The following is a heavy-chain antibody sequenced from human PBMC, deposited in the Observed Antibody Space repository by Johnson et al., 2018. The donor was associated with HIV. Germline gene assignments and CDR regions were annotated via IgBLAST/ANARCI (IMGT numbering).Heavy chain of an antibody. V-gene: IGHV3-23*04. CDR2: ISGSGGST. CDR3: ARRGNYLADAFDI. J-gene: IGHJ3*02. CDR1: GFTCSSYA. D-gene: IGHD1-7*01. Sequence: VQLVESGGGVVQPGRSLRLSCAASGFTCSSYAMHWVRQAPGKGLEWVSAISGSGGSTFYADTMKGRFTISRDNSKSTLYLQMNSLRAEDTAVYYCARRGNYLADAFDIWGQGTMVTVSS.